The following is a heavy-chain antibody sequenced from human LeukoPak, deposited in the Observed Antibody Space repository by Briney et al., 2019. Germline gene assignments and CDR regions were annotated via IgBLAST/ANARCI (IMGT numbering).Heavy chain of an antibody. Sequence: GGSLRLSCAASGFTFSSYEMNWVRQAPGKGLEWVSYIDNSGNTIYYADSVKGRFTISRDNSKNTLYLQMNSLRAEDTAVYYCARVRDYYDSRGYYFEYFDHWGQGTLVTVSS. CDR1: GFTFSSYE. J-gene: IGHJ1*01. D-gene: IGHD3-22*01. CDR3: ARVRDYYDSRGYYFEYFDH. CDR2: IDNSGNTI. V-gene: IGHV3-48*03.